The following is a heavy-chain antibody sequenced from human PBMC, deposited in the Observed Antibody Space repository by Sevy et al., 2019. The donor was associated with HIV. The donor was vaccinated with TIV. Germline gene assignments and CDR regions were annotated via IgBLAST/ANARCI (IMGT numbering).Heavy chain of an antibody. CDR2: INPNSGGT. CDR3: ARGQVGATRPDFDY. Sequence: ASVEVSCKASGYTFTGYYMHWVRQAPGQGLEWMGWINPNSGGTNYAQKFQGRVTMTRDTSISTAYMELSRLRSDDTAVYYCARGQVGATRPDFDYWGQGTLVTVSS. V-gene: IGHV1-2*02. D-gene: IGHD1-26*01. CDR1: GYTFTGYY. J-gene: IGHJ4*02.